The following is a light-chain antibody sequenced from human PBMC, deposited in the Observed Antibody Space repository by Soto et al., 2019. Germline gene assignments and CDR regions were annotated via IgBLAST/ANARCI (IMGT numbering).Light chain of an antibody. CDR3: SSYGGSSTAI. Sequence: QSALTQPPSASGSPGQSVTISCTGTSSDVGGYDYVSWYQQHPGKAPKLMIYDVTKRPSGVPDRFSGSKFGNTAALTVSGGEADDESDYFGSSYGGSSTAIFGGGTQLAVL. J-gene: IGLJ2*01. CDR2: DVT. V-gene: IGLV2-8*01. CDR1: SSDVGGYDY.